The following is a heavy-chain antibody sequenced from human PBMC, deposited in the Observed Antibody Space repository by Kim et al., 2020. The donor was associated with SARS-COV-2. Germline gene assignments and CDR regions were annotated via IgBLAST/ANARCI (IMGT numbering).Heavy chain of an antibody. CDR2: FYWGDDK. V-gene: IGHV2-5*02. Sequence: SGPTLVKPTQTLTLTCTFSGFSLSTSGVGVGWIRQTPGKALEWLAFFYWGDDKRYSPSLKTRLTPTRDTSKNQVLLTMTNMDPVDTGSYYCAHLIATTVPDYWGQGTLVTVSS. CDR3: AHLIATTVPDY. J-gene: IGHJ4*02. CDR1: GFSLSTSGVG. D-gene: IGHD6-13*01.